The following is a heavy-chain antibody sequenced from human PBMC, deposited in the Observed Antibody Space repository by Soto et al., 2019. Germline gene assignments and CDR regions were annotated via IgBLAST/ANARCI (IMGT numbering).Heavy chain of an antibody. Sequence: VQLLESGGGLVQPGGSLRLSCAASGFTISSNAMYWVRQAPGKGLEWVAVISYDGSNKYYADSVKGRFTISRDNSKNTLYLQMNSLRAEDTAVYYCAKESIQQLHNWFDPWGQGTLVTVSS. D-gene: IGHD6-13*01. V-gene: IGHV3-30*18. CDR2: ISYDGSNK. CDR1: GFTISSNA. J-gene: IGHJ5*02. CDR3: AKESIQQLHNWFDP.